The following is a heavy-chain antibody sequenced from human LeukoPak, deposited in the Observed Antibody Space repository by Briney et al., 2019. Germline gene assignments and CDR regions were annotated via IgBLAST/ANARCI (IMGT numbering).Heavy chain of an antibody. CDR3: ARDGAPGYYGSGSYFDAFDI. D-gene: IGHD3-10*01. J-gene: IGHJ3*02. V-gene: IGHV3-48*03. CDR2: ISSSGSTI. Sequence: GGSLRLSCAASGFTFSSYEMNWVRQAPGKGLEWVSYISSSGSTIYYADSVKGRFTISRDNAKNSLYLQMNSLSAEDTAVYYCARDGAPGYYGSGSYFDAFDIWGQGTMVTVSS. CDR1: GFTFSSYE.